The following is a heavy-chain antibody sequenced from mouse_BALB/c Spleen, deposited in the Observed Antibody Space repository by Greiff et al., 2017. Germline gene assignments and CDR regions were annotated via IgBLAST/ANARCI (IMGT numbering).Heavy chain of an antibody. D-gene: IGHD2-14*01. Sequence: EVHLVESGPGLVKPSQSLSLTCTVTGYSITSDYAWNWIRQFPGNKLEWMGYISYSGSTSYNPSLKSRISITRDTSKNQFFLQLNSVTTEDTATYYCERDRYDADFDYWGQGTTLTVAS. CDR1: GYSITSDYA. V-gene: IGHV3-2*02. CDR3: ERDRYDADFDY. J-gene: IGHJ2*01. CDR2: ISYSGST.